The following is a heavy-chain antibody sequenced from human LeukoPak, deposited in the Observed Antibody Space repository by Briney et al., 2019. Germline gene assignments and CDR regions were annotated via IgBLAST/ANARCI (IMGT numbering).Heavy chain of an antibody. CDR3: AKDHNVLLWFGERYYFDY. Sequence: GGSLRLSCAASGFTFSNYGMHWVRQAPGKGLEWVAVISYDGSNKYYADSVKGRFTISRDNSKNTLYLQMNSLRAEDTAVYYCAKDHNVLLWFGERYYFDYWGQGTLVTVSS. CDR1: GFTFSNYG. V-gene: IGHV3-30*18. D-gene: IGHD3-10*01. J-gene: IGHJ4*02. CDR2: ISYDGSNK.